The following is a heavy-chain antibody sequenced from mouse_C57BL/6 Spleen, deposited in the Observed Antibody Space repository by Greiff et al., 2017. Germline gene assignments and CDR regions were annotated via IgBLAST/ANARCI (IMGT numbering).Heavy chain of an antibody. Sequence: EVQLQQSGPELVKPGASVKIPCTASGYTFTDYHMDWVKQSHGKSLEWIGDINPNNGGTIYNQKFKGKSTLTVDKSSSTAYMELRSLTSEDTAVYYCARGGYSNYVWFAYWGQGTLVTVSA. CDR2: INPNNGGT. D-gene: IGHD2-5*01. V-gene: IGHV1-18*01. J-gene: IGHJ3*01. CDR3: ARGGYSNYVWFAY. CDR1: GYTFTDYH.